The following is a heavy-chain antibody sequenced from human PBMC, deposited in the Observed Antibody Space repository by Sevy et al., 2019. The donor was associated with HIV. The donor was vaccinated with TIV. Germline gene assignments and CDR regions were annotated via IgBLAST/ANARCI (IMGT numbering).Heavy chain of an antibody. D-gene: IGHD6-13*01. CDR3: ARDHPVHQHLGP. J-gene: IGHJ5*02. CDR1: GYTFTSYG. CDR2: ISAYNGNT. Sequence: TSVKVSCKTSGYTFTSYGISWVRQAPGQGLEWMGCISAYNGNTNYAQKFQGRVTLTTDTSTSTAYMELRSLRSDDTAVYYCARDHPVHQHLGPWGQGTLVTVSS. V-gene: IGHV1-18*04.